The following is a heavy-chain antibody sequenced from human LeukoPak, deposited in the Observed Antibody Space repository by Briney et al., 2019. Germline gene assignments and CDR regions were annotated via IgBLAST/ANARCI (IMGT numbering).Heavy chain of an antibody. Sequence: SETLSLTCTVSGGSISSYYWSWIRQPAGKGREWIRRIYTSGSTNYNPSLKSRVTMSVDTSKNQFSLKLSSVTAADTAVYYCARVGCSSTSCYGGLDYWGQGTLVTVSS. CDR1: GGSISSYY. CDR3: ARVGCSSTSCYGGLDY. CDR2: IYTSGST. V-gene: IGHV4-4*07. J-gene: IGHJ4*02. D-gene: IGHD2-2*01.